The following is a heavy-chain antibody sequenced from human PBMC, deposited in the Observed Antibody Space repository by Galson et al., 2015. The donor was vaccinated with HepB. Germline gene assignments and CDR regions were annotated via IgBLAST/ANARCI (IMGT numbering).Heavy chain of an antibody. Sequence: SLRLSCAASAFSFSSYWMTWVRQAPGKGLEWVANIKHDGSEKYYVDSVKGRFTISRDNAKNSLYLQMNNLRAEDTAVYYCARDYDPAARPLYYFDLWGRGTLVTVSS. V-gene: IGHV3-7*01. CDR1: AFSFSSYW. J-gene: IGHJ2*01. CDR3: ARDYDPAARPLYYFDL. CDR2: IKHDGSEK. D-gene: IGHD2-2*02.